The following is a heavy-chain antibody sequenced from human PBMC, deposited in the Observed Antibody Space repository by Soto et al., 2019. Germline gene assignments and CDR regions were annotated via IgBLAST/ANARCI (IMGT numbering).Heavy chain of an antibody. D-gene: IGHD4-4*01. CDR1: GGSISSGGYY. CDR2: IYYSGST. V-gene: IGHV4-31*03. Sequence: SETLSLTCTVSGGSISSGGYYWSWIRQHPGKGLEWIGYIYYSGSTYYNPSLKSRVTISVDTSKNQFSLKLSSVTAADTAVYYCASNDYSNRSYYYGMDVWGQGTTVTVSS. J-gene: IGHJ6*02. CDR3: ASNDYSNRSYYYGMDV.